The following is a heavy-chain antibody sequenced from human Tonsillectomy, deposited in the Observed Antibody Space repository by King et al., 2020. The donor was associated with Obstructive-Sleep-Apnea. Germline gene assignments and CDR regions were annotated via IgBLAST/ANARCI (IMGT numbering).Heavy chain of an antibody. V-gene: IGHV3-49*03. J-gene: IGHJ3*02. CDR2: IRSKAYGGTT. CDR3: TRGKWELLAWGVAFDI. D-gene: IGHD1-26*01. CDR1: GFTFGDYA. Sequence: VQLVESGGGLVQPGRSLRLSCTASGFTFGDYAMSWFRQAPGKGLEWVGFIRSKAYGGTTEYAASVKGRFTISRDDSKSIAYLQMNSLKTEDTAVYYCTRGKWELLAWGVAFDIWGQGTMVTVSS.